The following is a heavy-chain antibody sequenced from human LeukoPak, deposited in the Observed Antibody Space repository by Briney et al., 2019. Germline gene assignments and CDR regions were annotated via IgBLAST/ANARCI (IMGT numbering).Heavy chain of an antibody. D-gene: IGHD6-13*01. J-gene: IGHJ4*02. CDR1: WGTLRTHA. Sequence: VKVSCHASWGTLRTHAISWGRQAPGPGREWGGRIVPILGTANYAQNFQGRVTITADRSTTTAYMELSSLRSEDTAVYYCARVPQGSSWPYYFGYWGQGSLVTVSS. V-gene: IGHV1-69*04. CDR3: ARVPQGSSWPYYFGY. CDR2: IVPILGTA.